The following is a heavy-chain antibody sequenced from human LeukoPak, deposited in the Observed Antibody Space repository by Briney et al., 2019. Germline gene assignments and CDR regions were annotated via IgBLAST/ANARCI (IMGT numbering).Heavy chain of an antibody. CDR3: ATWYYYDSSDYYLADY. V-gene: IGHV1-24*01. D-gene: IGHD3-22*01. CDR1: GYTFIAYY. J-gene: IGHJ4*02. Sequence: ASVKVSCKTSGYTFIAYYIHWVRQAPGQGLEWMGGFDPEDGETIYAQELQGRVTMTKDTSTDTAYMELSNLRSEDTAVYYCATWYYYDSSDYYLADYWGQGTLVTVSS. CDR2: FDPEDGET.